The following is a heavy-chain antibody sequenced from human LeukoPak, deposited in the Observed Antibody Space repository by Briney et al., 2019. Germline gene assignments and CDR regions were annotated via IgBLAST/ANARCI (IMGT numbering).Heavy chain of an antibody. CDR2: ISSSSSYI. J-gene: IGHJ6*02. Sequence: PGGSLRLSCAASGFTFSSYTVNWVRQAPGKGLEWVSSISSSSSYIYYADSVKGRFTISRDNAKNSLYLQMNSLRAEDTAVYYCARYHDYGDYRAQAIYGMDVWGQGTTVTVSS. CDR3: ARYHDYGDYRAQAIYGMDV. V-gene: IGHV3-21*01. CDR1: GFTFSSYT. D-gene: IGHD4-17*01.